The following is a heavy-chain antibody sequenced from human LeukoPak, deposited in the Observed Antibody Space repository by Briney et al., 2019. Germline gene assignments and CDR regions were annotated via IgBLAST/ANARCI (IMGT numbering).Heavy chain of an antibody. V-gene: IGHV4-38-2*01. Sequence: PSETLSLTCAVSGYSISSGYYWGWIRQPPGKGLEWIGSIPHTGTTYSNPSLKSRVSISVDTSKNPFSLKVNSVTAADTAVYYCARQGYTWSDLVRDWGQGTLVTVSS. D-gene: IGHD1-20*01. CDR3: ARQGYTWSDLVRD. J-gene: IGHJ4*02. CDR2: IPHTGTT. CDR1: GYSISSGYY.